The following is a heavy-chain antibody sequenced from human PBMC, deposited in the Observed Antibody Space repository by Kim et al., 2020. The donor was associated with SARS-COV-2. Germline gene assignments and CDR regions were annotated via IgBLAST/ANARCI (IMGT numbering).Heavy chain of an antibody. V-gene: IGHV4-34*01. CDR1: GGSFSGYY. CDR2: INHSGST. CDR3: ARGAEQQLVYFQY. Sequence: SETLSLTCAVYGGSFSGYYWSWIRQPPGKGLEWIGEINHSGSTNYNPSLKSRVTISVDTSKNQFSLKLSSVTAADTAVYYCARGAEQQLVYFQYWGQGTLVTVSS. D-gene: IGHD6-13*01. J-gene: IGHJ1*01.